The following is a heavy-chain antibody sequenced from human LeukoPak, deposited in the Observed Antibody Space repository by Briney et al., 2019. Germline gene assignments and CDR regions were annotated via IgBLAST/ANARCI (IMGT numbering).Heavy chain of an antibody. D-gene: IGHD2-2*01. Sequence: PSETLSLTCTVSGGSISSYYWSWIRQPAGKGLEWIGRIYTSGSTNYNPSLKSRVTISVDTSKNQFSLKLSSVTAADTAVYYCARGRSIVVVPAATPAMDVWGKGTTVTVSS. J-gene: IGHJ6*03. CDR3: ARGRSIVVVPAATPAMDV. CDR1: GGSISSYY. CDR2: IYTSGST. V-gene: IGHV4-4*07.